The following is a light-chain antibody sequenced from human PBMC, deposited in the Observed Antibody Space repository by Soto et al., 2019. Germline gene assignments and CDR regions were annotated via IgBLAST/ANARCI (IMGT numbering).Light chain of an antibody. CDR1: QTINSW. V-gene: IGKV1-5*03. J-gene: IGKJ4*01. CDR3: QQYDNLPPLT. Sequence: DIQITQSPSTLSASVGDRVTITCRASQTINSWLAWYQQKPGKAPKVLIYKASRLESGVPSRFSGSESGTDFTFTISSLQPEDIATYFCQQYDNLPPLTFGGGTKVDIK. CDR2: KAS.